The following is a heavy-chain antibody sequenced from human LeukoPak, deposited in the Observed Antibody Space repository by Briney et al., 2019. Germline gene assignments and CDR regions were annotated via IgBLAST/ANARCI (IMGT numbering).Heavy chain of an antibody. CDR2: MSYDGNNK. D-gene: IGHD3-10*01. CDR3: ARDGDAAIRGVNFDY. V-gene: IGHV3-30-3*01. Sequence: GGSLRLSCAASGFTFSSFAIHWVRQAPGKGLEWLADMSYDGNNKYYADSVKGRFTISRDNTKYTLYLQMNSLRTEDTAVYYCARDGDAAIRGVNFDYWGQGTLVTVSS. J-gene: IGHJ4*02. CDR1: GFTFSSFA.